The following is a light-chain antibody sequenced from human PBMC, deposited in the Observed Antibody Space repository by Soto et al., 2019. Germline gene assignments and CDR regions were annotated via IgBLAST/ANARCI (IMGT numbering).Light chain of an antibody. Sequence: EVVLTQSPATLSLSPGESATLSCRASQSVSSDLAWYQQIPGQAPRLLIYHASERAPGIPGRFSGSASGTDFPLTLAGPEPEDFPVYYCPQRKNGWPFGQ. V-gene: IGKV3-11*01. CDR2: HAS. J-gene: IGKJ1*01. CDR3: PQRKNGWP. CDR1: QSVSSD.